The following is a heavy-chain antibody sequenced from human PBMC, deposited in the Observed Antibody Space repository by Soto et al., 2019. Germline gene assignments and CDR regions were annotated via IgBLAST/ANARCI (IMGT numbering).Heavy chain of an antibody. CDR2: IGTAGDT. Sequence: GGSLRLSCAASGFTFSSYDMHWVRQATGKGLEGVSGIGTAGDTYYPGSAKGRFTISRENAKNSLYLQMNSLRAEDTAVYYCARSGGMDVWGQGTTVTVSS. V-gene: IGHV3-13*01. J-gene: IGHJ6*02. CDR3: ARSGGMDV. CDR1: GFTFSSYD.